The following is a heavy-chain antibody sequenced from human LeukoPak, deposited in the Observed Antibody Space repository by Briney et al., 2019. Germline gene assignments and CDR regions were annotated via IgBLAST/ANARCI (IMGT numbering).Heavy chain of an antibody. Sequence: GASVKVSCKVSGYTLTELSMHWVRQAPGKGREWMGGFDPEDGETIYAQKFQGRVTMTEDTSTDTAYMELSSLRSEDTAVYYCATVVHYAILTGYYDWGQGTLVTVSS. CDR2: FDPEDGET. J-gene: IGHJ4*02. V-gene: IGHV1-24*01. CDR3: ATVVHYAILTGYYD. CDR1: GYTLTELS. D-gene: IGHD3-9*01.